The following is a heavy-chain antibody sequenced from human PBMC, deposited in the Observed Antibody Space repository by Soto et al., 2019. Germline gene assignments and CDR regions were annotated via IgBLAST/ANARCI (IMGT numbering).Heavy chain of an antibody. Sequence: EVQLVESGGGLVQPGGSLRLSCAASGFTFSSYDMHWVRQATGKGLEWVSAIGTAGDTYYPGSVKGRFTISRENAKNSLYLQMNSLRAGDTAVYYCARGYCTNGVCWGGYYSMDVWGQGTTVTVSS. CDR3: ARGYCTNGVCWGGYYSMDV. CDR2: IGTAGDT. D-gene: IGHD2-8*01. J-gene: IGHJ6*02. CDR1: GFTFSSYD. V-gene: IGHV3-13*01.